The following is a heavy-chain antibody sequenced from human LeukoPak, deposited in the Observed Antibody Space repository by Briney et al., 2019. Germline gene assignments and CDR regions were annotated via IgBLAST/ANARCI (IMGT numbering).Heavy chain of an antibody. CDR3: ARVQWELLYPDY. D-gene: IGHD1-26*01. Sequence: GGSLRLSCAASGFTFSSYAMHWVRQAPGKGLEWVALISYDESYKYYADSVKGRFTISRENSKNTLYLQMNSLRAEDTAVYYCARVQWELLYPDYWGQGTLVTVSS. V-gene: IGHV3-30-3*01. CDR1: GFTFSSYA. CDR2: ISYDESYK. J-gene: IGHJ4*02.